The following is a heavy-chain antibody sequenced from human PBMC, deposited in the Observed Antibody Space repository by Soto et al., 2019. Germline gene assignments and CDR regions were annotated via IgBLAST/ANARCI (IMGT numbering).Heavy chain of an antibody. Sequence: QVQLEQSGAEVKKPGASVKVSCKASGFTFTGHYIHWVRQAPGQRLEWMGWINPNSGGTSYAQKFQGRVTMTRDTSLTTAYMELSRLSSDDTAVYYCARERSVGYCITTTCPKPFYYYAMDVWGQGTTVTVSS. CDR2: INPNSGGT. J-gene: IGHJ6*02. D-gene: IGHD2-2*01. CDR1: GFTFTGHY. CDR3: ARERSVGYCITTTCPKPFYYYAMDV. V-gene: IGHV1-2*02.